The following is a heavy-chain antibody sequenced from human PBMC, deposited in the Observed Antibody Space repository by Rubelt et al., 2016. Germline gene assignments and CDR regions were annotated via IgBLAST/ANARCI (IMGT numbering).Heavy chain of an antibody. CDR3: ARDFLLRSYGDCAPVVS. CDR2: IYSGGST. J-gene: IGHJ5*02. V-gene: IGHV3-66*01. Sequence: EVQLLESGGGLVQPGGSLRLSCAASGFTVSSDYMSWVRQAPGKGLEWVSVIYSGGSTHYADSVKGRFTISRDNSKNAVDLTMNSLGAEDTAVYDCARDFLLRSYGDCAPVVSWGQGTLVTVSS. CDR1: GFTVSSDY. D-gene: IGHD4-17*01.